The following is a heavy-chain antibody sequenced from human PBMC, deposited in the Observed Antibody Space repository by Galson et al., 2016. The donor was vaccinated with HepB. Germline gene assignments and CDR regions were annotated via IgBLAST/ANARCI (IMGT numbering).Heavy chain of an antibody. CDR3: VRDDQSYGLDY. J-gene: IGHJ4*02. D-gene: IGHD2-21*01. CDR2: IKSDGTYR. Sequence: SLRLSCAASGFTLSNYWMHWVRQAPGKGPVCVSRIKSDGTYRDYAGSVEGRFTISRDNAKNTLYLQMNSLRAEDTAAYYCVRDDQSYGLDYWGQGTLVTVSS. V-gene: IGHV3-74*01. CDR1: GFTLSNYW.